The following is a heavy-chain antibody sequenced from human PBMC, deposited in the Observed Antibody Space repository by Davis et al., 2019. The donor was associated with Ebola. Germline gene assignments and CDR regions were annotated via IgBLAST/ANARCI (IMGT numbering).Heavy chain of an antibody. J-gene: IGHJ6*03. D-gene: IGHD2-15*01. Sequence: ASVKVSCKASGYTFTSYYMHWVRQAPAQGLEWMGIINPSGGSTSYAQRFQGRVTMTRDTSTSTVYMELSSLRSEDTAVYYCARNSQDIVVVVAATRDYYMDVWGKGTTVTVSS. CDR1: GYTFTSYY. CDR3: ARNSQDIVVVVAATRDYYMDV. CDR2: INPSGGST. V-gene: IGHV1-46*01.